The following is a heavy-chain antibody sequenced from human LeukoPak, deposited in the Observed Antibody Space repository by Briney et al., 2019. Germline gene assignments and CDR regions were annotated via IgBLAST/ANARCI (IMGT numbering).Heavy chain of an antibody. J-gene: IGHJ6*02. CDR3: ARDSGKGYSMDV. Sequence: GGSLRLSCAASGFPVSSYHMDWVRQAPGKGLEWVAYISHLSVAIYHADSVKGRFTISRDNPKNLLYLQMNSLRADDTAVYYCARDSGKGYSMDVWGQGTTVTVSS. V-gene: IGHV3-48*04. CDR1: GFPVSSYH. CDR2: ISHLSVAI. D-gene: IGHD4-23*01.